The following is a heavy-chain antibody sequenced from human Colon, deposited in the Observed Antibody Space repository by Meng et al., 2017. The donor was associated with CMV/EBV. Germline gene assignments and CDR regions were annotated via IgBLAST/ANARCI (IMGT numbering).Heavy chain of an antibody. CDR3: AKDVSSGFSFGLFDY. D-gene: IGHD5-18*01. J-gene: IGHJ4*02. CDR1: GFTFSTYS. Sequence: GESLKISCAASGFTFSTYSMNWVRQAPGKGLEWVSSISTSSSYIYYANSVRGRFTISRDNAKNSLYLQMNSLRAEDTAVYYCAKDVSSGFSFGLFDYWGQGTLVTVSS. V-gene: IGHV3-21*04. CDR2: ISTSSSYI.